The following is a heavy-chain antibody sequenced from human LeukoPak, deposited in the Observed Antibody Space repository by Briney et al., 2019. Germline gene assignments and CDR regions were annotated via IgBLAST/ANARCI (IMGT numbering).Heavy chain of an antibody. CDR2: TYSGGGT. J-gene: IGHJ4*02. CDR1: GFTVSSSY. CDR3: ARVGVGTVAGNYFDD. Sequence: PGGSLRLSCTASGFTVSSSYMTWVRQAPGKGLEWVSLTYSGGGTYYADSVKGRFTISRHNFENTLYLQMNSLRAEDTAVYYCARVGVGTVAGNYFDDWGQGTLVTVSS. V-gene: IGHV3-53*04. D-gene: IGHD6-19*01.